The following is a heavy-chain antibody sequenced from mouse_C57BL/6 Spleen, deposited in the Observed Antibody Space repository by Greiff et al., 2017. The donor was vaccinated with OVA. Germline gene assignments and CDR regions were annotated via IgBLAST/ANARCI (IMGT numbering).Heavy chain of an antibody. Sequence: VQLVESGPGLVQPSQSLSITCTVSGFSLTSYGVHWVRQSPGKGLEWLGVIWSGGSTDYNAAFISRLSISKDNSKSQVFFKMNSLQADDTAIYYCARTPGIYYYGSSLYYFDYWGQGTTLTVSS. CDR2: IWSGGST. V-gene: IGHV2-2*01. D-gene: IGHD1-1*01. J-gene: IGHJ2*01. CDR1: GFSLTSYG. CDR3: ARTPGIYYYGSSLYYFDY.